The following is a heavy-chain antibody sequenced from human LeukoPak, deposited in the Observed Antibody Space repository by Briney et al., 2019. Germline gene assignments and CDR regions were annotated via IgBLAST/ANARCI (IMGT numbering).Heavy chain of an antibody. CDR2: INHSGST. Sequence: PSETLSLTCAVYGGSFSGYYWSWIRQPPGKGLEWIGEINHSGSTNYNPSLKSRVTISVDTSKNQFSLKLSSVTAADTAVYYCARVKRDYYYYYYMDVWGKGTTVTVSS. CDR3: ARVKRDYYYYYYMDV. J-gene: IGHJ6*03. CDR1: GGSFSGYY. V-gene: IGHV4-34*01.